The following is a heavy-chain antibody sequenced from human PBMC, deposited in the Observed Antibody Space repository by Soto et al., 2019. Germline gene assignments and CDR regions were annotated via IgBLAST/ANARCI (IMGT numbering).Heavy chain of an antibody. V-gene: IGHV3-30-3*01. Sequence: PGGSLRLSCAASGFSFTSHAMNWVRQAPGKGLEWVAIISYDGSTKYYADSVKGRFTISRDNAKNSLYLQMNSLRDEDTAVYYCARAGEFYYFGMDVWAQGTTVTVSS. CDR2: ISYDGSTK. CDR3: ARAGEFYYFGMDV. CDR1: GFSFTSHA. D-gene: IGHD3-16*01. J-gene: IGHJ6*02.